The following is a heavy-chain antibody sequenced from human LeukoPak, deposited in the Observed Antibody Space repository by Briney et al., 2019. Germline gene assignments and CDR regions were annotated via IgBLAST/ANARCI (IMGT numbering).Heavy chain of an antibody. V-gene: IGHV3-30*18. CDR2: ISYDGSNK. J-gene: IGHJ4*02. CDR1: GFTFSSYG. CDR3: AKERVALDY. D-gene: IGHD2-15*01. Sequence: QPGRSLRLSCAASGFTFSSYGMHWVRQAPGKGLEWVAVISYDGSNKYYADSVKGRFTISRDNSKNTLYLQMNSLRAEDTAVYCCAKERVALDYWGQGTLVTVSS.